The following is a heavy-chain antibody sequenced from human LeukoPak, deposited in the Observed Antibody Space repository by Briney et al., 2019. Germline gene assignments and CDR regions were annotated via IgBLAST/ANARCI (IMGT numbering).Heavy chain of an antibody. CDR3: AKEHSGSHFDY. CDR1: GFTFSSYS. CDR2: ISSSSSYI. D-gene: IGHD5-12*01. J-gene: IGHJ4*02. V-gene: IGHV3-21*04. Sequence: GGSLRLSCAASGFTFSSYSMNWVRQAPGKGLEWVSSISSSSSYIYYADSVKGRFTISRDNAKNSLHLQMNSLRAEDTALYYCAKEHSGSHFDYWGQGTLVTVSS.